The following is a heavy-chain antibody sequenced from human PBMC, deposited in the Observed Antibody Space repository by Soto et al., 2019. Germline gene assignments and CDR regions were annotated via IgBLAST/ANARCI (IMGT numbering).Heavy chain of an antibody. Sequence: ASVKVSCKASGYTFTSYAMHWVRQAPGQRLEWMGWINAGNGNTKYSQKFQGRVTITRDTSASTAYMELSSLRSEDTAVYYCARPLAVAGYFDYWGQGTLVTVSS. CDR2: INAGNGNT. CDR1: GYTFTSYA. CDR3: ARPLAVAGYFDY. V-gene: IGHV1-3*01. J-gene: IGHJ4*02. D-gene: IGHD6-19*01.